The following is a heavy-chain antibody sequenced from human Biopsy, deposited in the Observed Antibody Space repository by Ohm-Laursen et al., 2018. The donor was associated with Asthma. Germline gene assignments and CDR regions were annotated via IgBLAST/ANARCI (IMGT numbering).Heavy chain of an antibody. D-gene: IGHD4-17*01. Sequence: SDSASCPISGYSLTALSMHWARQAPRQGLEWLGGHDHEEGGTVNARRFQGRFTMTEDTSKDTAYIKLSSLSSDDTAVYYCASDYPKDYVRYNFQFWGQGTLVTVSS. CDR2: HDHEEGGT. J-gene: IGHJ4*02. V-gene: IGHV1-24*01. CDR1: GYSLTALS. CDR3: ASDYPKDYVRYNFQF.